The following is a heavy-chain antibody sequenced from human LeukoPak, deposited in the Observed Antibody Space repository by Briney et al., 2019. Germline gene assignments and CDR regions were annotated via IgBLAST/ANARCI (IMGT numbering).Heavy chain of an antibody. Sequence: SETLSLTCTVSGGSISSSSYYWGRIRQPPGKGLEWIGSFYYSGSTYYNPSLKSRLTISVDTSKNQFSLKLSSVTAADTAVYYCARPSLDYGGIDAFDFWGQGTLVTVSS. D-gene: IGHD4-23*01. V-gene: IGHV4-39*01. CDR3: ARPSLDYGGIDAFDF. J-gene: IGHJ3*01. CDR2: FYYSGST. CDR1: GGSISSSSYY.